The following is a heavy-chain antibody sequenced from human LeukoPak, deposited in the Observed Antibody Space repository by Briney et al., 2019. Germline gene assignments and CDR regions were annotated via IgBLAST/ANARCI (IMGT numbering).Heavy chain of an antibody. CDR2: ISYDGSNK. D-gene: IGHD6-19*01. V-gene: IGHV3-30*03. Sequence: PGRSLRLSCAASGFTFSSYGMHWVRQAPGKGLEWVAVISYDGSNKYYEDSVKGRFTISRDNSKNTLYLQMNSLRAEDTAVYYCATIQSLGFVAATVNWFDPWGQGTLVTVSS. J-gene: IGHJ5*02. CDR3: ATIQSLGFVAATVNWFDP. CDR1: GFTFSSYG.